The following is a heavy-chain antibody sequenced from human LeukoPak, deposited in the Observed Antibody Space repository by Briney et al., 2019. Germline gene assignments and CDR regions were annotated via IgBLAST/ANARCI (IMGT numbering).Heavy chain of an antibody. CDR2: IRSKANSYAT. J-gene: IGHJ6*04. CDR3: TRRGYCSSTSCSGGGYYGMDV. Sequence: PGGSLRLSCAASGFTFSGSAMHWVRQASGEGLEWVGRIRSKANSYATAYAASVKGRFTISRDDSKNTAYLQMNSLKTEDTAVYYCTRRGYCSSTSCSGGGYYGMDVWGKGTTVTVSS. V-gene: IGHV3-73*01. D-gene: IGHD2-2*01. CDR1: GFTFSGSA.